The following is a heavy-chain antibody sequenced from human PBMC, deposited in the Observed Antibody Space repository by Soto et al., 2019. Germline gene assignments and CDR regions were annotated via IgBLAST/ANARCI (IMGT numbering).Heavy chain of an antibody. Sequence: EVQLVESGGGLVQPGGSLRLSCAASGFTFRTYWLSWVRQVPGKGLEWVANINPDGSETNYVDSVKGRFTISRDNARNSLYLQMSSLRAEDTALYYCARDGSSGWYSYDYHGMDVWGQGTTVTVSS. CDR2: INPDGSET. CDR3: ARDGSSGWYSYDYHGMDV. D-gene: IGHD6-13*01. CDR1: GFTFRTYW. V-gene: IGHV3-7*05. J-gene: IGHJ6*02.